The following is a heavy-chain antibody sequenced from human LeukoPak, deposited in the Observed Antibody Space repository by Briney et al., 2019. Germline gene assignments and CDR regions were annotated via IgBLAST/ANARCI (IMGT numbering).Heavy chain of an antibody. CDR2: ISSSGSTI. V-gene: IGHV3-48*03. D-gene: IGHD3-22*01. Sequence: GGSLRLSCAASGFTFSSYEMNWVRQAPGKGLEWVSYISSSGSTIYYADSVKGRFTISRDNAKNSLYLQMNSLRAEDTAVYHCASAGWNYDSSGYNWFDPWGQGTLVTVSS. J-gene: IGHJ5*02. CDR1: GFTFSSYE. CDR3: ASAGWNYDSSGYNWFDP.